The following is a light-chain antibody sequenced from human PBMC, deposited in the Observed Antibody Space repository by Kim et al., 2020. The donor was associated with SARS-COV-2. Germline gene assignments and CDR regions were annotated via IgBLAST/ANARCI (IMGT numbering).Light chain of an antibody. Sequence: GERANLACRASQSVSSRYLAWYQQKPGQAPRLRIYGASSRATGIPDRFSGSGSGTDFTVTISRLEPEDFAVYYCQQYGSSPPRVTFGQGTRLEIK. CDR1: QSVSSRY. J-gene: IGKJ5*01. V-gene: IGKV3-20*01. CDR3: QQYGSSPPRVT. CDR2: GAS.